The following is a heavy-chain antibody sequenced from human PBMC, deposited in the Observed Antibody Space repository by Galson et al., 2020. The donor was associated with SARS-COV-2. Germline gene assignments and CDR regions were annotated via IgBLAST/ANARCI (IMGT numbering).Heavy chain of an antibody. CDR3: ATLGLRGDYGMDV. Sequence: GGSLRLSCAASGFTFDDYAMHWVRQAPGKGLEWVSGISWNGGSTGYADSVKGRFTISRDNAKNSLYLQMNSLRAEDTALYHCATLGLRGDYGMDVWGQGTTVTVSS. V-gene: IGHV3-20*01. CDR1: GFTFDDYA. CDR2: ISWNGGST. J-gene: IGHJ6*02. D-gene: IGHD4-17*01.